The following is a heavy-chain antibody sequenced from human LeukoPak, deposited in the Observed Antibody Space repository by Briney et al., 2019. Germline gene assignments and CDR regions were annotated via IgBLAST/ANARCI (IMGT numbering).Heavy chain of an antibody. CDR2: INWNGGST. CDR1: GFTFDDYG. D-gene: IGHD6-13*01. Sequence: VESLRLSCAASGFTFDDYGMSWVRQAPGKGLEWVSGINWNGGSTGYADSVKGRFTISRDNAKNSLYLQMNSLRAEDAALYYCASHSSSWYGWFDPWGQGTLVTVSS. CDR3: ASHSSSWYGWFDP. V-gene: IGHV3-20*04. J-gene: IGHJ5*02.